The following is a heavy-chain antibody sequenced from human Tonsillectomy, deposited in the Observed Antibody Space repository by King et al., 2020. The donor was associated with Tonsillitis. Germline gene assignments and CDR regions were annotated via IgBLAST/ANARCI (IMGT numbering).Heavy chain of an antibody. Sequence: LQLQESGPGLVKPSQTLSLTCTVSGGSISSGDYYWSWIRQPPGKGLEWIGYIYYSGSTYYNPSLKSRVTISVDTSKNQFSLKLSSVTAADTAVYYWARGGVEGYYDSSGYYGHYYYYYYMDVWGKGTTVTVSS. CDR3: ARGGVEGYYDSSGYYGHYYYYYYMDV. CDR2: IYYSGST. J-gene: IGHJ6*03. CDR1: GGSISSGDYY. V-gene: IGHV4-30-4*01. D-gene: IGHD3-22*01.